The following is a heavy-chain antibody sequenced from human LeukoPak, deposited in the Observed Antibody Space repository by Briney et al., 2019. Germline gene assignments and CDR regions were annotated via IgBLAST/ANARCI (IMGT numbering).Heavy chain of an antibody. D-gene: IGHD6-19*01. CDR2: FYYSGST. CDR3: ARVYSSGYYQWFDP. Sequence: PSETLSLTCTVSGGSISSSSYYWGWIRQPPGKGLEWIGTFYYSGSTYSTASLQSRVTISVDTSKNQFSLKLSSVTAADTAMYYCARVYSSGYYQWFDPWGQGTLVTVSS. J-gene: IGHJ5*02. V-gene: IGHV4-39*07. CDR1: GGSISSSSYY.